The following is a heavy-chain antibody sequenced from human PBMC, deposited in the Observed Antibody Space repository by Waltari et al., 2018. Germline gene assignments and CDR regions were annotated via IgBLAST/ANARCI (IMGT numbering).Heavy chain of an antibody. CDR2: IKEDGSKI. J-gene: IGHJ4*02. D-gene: IGHD6-19*01. CDR1: GLSIRESW. V-gene: IGHV3-7*01. CDR3: ARDAPLYTTGWGYDY. Sequence: EVQLVESGGGLVQPGGSLRLPCEASGLSIRESWLSWVRKAPGKGPEWVADIKEDGSKIYYVGSVRGRFTISRDNAKNSLYLQMNSLRVEDTAVYYCARDAPLYTTGWGYDYWGQGILVTVSS.